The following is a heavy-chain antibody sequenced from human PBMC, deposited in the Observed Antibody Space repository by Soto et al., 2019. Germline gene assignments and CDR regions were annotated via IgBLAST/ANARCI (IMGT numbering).Heavy chain of an antibody. D-gene: IGHD4-17*01. J-gene: IGHJ6*02. CDR1: GFTFSSYS. Sequence: GGSLRLSCAASGFTFSSYSMNWVRQAPGKGLEWVSSISSSSSYIYYADSVKGRFTISRDNAKNSLYLQMNSLRAEDTAVYYCARGYGGDYYYSGMDVWGQGTTVTVSS. CDR2: ISSSSSYI. V-gene: IGHV3-21*01. CDR3: ARGYGGDYYYSGMDV.